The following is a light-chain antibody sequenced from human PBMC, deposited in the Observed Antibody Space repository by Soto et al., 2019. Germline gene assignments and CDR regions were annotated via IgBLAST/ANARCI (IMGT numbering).Light chain of an antibody. CDR1: QIVSTN. V-gene: IGKV3-15*01. Sequence: EIVMTQSPATLAVSPGETATLSCRASQIVSTNLACYQQKPGQTPRLLIYGASTRASGVPARFSGSGSGTEFTLPISSLQAEDFAVYYCQQYNIWPPLTFGGGTRVEI. CDR2: GAS. CDR3: QQYNIWPPLT. J-gene: IGKJ4*01.